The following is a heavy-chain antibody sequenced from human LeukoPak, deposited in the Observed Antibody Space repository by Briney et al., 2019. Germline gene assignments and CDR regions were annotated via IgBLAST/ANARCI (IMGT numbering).Heavy chain of an antibody. CDR2: INPSGGRT. D-gene: IGHD2-21*02. V-gene: IGHV1-46*01. CDR1: GYIFTSYY. CDR3: ARGVVVTAADVHFDF. Sequence: ASVKASCKASGYIFTSYYMHWVRQAPGQGLEWMGIINPSGGRTSYAQKFQGRVTMTRDTSTSTVYMDLSSLRSEDTAVYYCARGVVVTAADVHFDFWGQGTLVTVSS. J-gene: IGHJ4*02.